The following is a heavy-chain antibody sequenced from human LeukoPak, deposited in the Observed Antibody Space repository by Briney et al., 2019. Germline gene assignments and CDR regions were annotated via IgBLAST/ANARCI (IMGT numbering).Heavy chain of an antibody. CDR2: IREYNDNT. V-gene: IGHV1-18*01. CDR3: ARDDRARGTNFLDR. J-gene: IGHJ5*02. D-gene: IGHD1-26*01. CDR1: GYSFSSYS. Sequence: ASVKVSCKASGYSFSSYSISWVRQAPGQGLEWMGWIREYNDNTNYAGKFQGRLTLTTDTSTSTAYMELRNLRSDDTAVYFCARDDRARGTNFLDRWGQGTLVTVSS.